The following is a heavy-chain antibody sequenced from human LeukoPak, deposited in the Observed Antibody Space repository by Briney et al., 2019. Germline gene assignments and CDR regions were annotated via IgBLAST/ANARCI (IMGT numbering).Heavy chain of an antibody. V-gene: IGHV1-8*01. CDR3: ARGYSPSIRTTGNDY. D-gene: IGHD1-1*01. Sequence: ASVKVSCKASGYTFTSHDINWVRQAAGQGLEWMGWMNPNSGNSGYAQNFQGRVIITRDTSISTAYMELHSLRSEDTAVYYCARGYSPSIRTTGNDYWGQGTLVTVSS. CDR1: GYTFTSHD. CDR2: MNPNSGNS. J-gene: IGHJ4*02.